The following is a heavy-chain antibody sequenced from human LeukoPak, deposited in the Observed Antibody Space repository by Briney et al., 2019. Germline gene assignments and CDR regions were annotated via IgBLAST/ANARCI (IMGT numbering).Heavy chain of an antibody. D-gene: IGHD6-25*01. CDR2: IYHSGST. CDR1: GGPISSGGYS. Sequence: SQSLSLTCAVSGGPISSGGYSWSWIRQPPGKGLEWIGYIYHSGSTYYNPSLKSRVTISVDRSKNQFSLKLSSATAADTAVYYCARDSSGYYYGMDVWGQGTTVTVSS. CDR3: ARDSSGYYYGMDV. J-gene: IGHJ6*02. V-gene: IGHV4-30-2*01.